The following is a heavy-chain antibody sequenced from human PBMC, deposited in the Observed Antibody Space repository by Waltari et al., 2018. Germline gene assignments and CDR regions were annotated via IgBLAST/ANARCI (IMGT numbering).Heavy chain of an antibody. D-gene: IGHD2-15*01. CDR3: ARLASSCYSCYLDH. J-gene: IGHJ4*03. Sequence: QVQLQESGPGLVKPSETLSLTCTVSGGSINNYYWNWIRQPPGKGLEWIGYIYYNGDTNYNPSLMSRVTISVDTSKNQFSLKLNSVTAADTAVYYCARLASSCYSCYLDHWGQGALVTVSS. CDR2: IYYNGDT. CDR1: GGSINNYY. V-gene: IGHV4-59*01.